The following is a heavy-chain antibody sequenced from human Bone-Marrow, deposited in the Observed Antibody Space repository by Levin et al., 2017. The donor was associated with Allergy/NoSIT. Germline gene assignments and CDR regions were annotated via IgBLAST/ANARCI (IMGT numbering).Heavy chain of an antibody. CDR3: ARHLRGDSAYEAFDV. Sequence: PGGSLRLSCAASGFTFRDYWMTWARQTPGRGLEWVASINEDGSQKNYLDSVKGRFTISRDNAKDSVDLQMDYLRDDDTALYYCARHLRGDSAYEAFDVWGHGTMVTFSS. CDR1: GFTFRDYW. D-gene: IGHD5-12*01. V-gene: IGHV3-7*03. CDR2: INEDGSQK. J-gene: IGHJ3*01.